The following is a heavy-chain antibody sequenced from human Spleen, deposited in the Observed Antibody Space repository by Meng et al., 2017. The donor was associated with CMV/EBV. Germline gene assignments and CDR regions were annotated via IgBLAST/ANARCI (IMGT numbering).Heavy chain of an antibody. CDR2: IHHSGST. CDR3: ARLSLEYLFHFVY. D-gene: IGHD3-3*01. Sequence: LRLSCTVSGGSISSGGSYWSWIRQHPGKGLEWIGNIHHSGSTYYNPSLKSRVTISEDTSKNQFSLNLSSVTAADTAVYYCARLSLEYLFHFVYWGQGTLVTVSS. J-gene: IGHJ4*02. V-gene: IGHV4-31*03. CDR1: GGSISSGGSY.